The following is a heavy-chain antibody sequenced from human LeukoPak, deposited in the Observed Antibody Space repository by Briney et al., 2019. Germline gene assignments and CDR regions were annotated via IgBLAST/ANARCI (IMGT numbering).Heavy chain of an antibody. J-gene: IGHJ4*02. CDR2: TEYGERKK. V-gene: IGHV3-30*04. CDR1: RFTFSGFT. D-gene: IGHD3-10*01. Sequence: GGSLRLSCEASRFTFSGFTMHWVRQAPGKGLEWVAATEYGERKKYYADFVKGRFSTSRDNSRNTLYLQMNSLRPEDTALYYCARSYFGEPADHWGQGTLVTVSS. CDR3: ARSYFGEPADH.